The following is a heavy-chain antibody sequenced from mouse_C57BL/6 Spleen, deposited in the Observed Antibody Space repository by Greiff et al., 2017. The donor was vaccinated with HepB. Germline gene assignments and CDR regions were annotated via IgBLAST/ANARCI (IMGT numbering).Heavy chain of an antibody. CDR3: ARSYGSSWDWFAY. CDR2: IDPSDSET. CDR1: GPTFTSYW. Sequence: QLQQPGADPPRPGSSWKLSCKASGPTFTSYWIHWVKQRPIQGLEWIGNIDPSDSETHYNQKFKDKATLTVDKSSSTAYMQLSSLTSEDSAVYYCARSYGSSWDWFAYWGQGTLVTVSA. V-gene: IGHV1-52*01. D-gene: IGHD1-1*01. J-gene: IGHJ3*01.